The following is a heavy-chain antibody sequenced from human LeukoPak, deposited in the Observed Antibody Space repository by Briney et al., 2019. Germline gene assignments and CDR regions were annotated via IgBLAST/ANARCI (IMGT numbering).Heavy chain of an antibody. CDR2: FAHSGEV. CDR3: ARGRRSGSYLGY. CDR1: GGSFGGFY. D-gene: IGHD1-26*01. V-gene: IGHV4-34*01. J-gene: IGHJ4*02. Sequence: KASETLSLTCAVYGGSFGGFYWNWLRQPPRKGLEWIGEFAHSGEVNYNSSLKSRLTISEDTSHNQFSLKMTSVTAADTGVYFCARGRRSGSYLGYWGQGILVTVSS.